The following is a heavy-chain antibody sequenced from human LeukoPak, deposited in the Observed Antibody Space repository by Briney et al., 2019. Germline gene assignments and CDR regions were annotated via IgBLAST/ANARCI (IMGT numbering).Heavy chain of an antibody. V-gene: IGHV3-11*04. D-gene: IGHD5-12*01. CDR1: GFTFSDYY. J-gene: IGHJ6*02. CDR3: ARDQFIVATISYYGMDV. CDR2: ISSSGTTI. Sequence: GGSLRLSCAASGFTFSDYYMSWIRQAPGKGLEWISYISSSGTTIYYADSVKGRFTISRDNAKNSLYLQMNSLRAEDTAVYYCARDQFIVATISYYGMDVWGQGTTVTVSS.